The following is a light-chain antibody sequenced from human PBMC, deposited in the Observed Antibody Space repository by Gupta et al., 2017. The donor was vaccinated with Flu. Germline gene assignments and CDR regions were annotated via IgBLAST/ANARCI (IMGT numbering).Light chain of an antibody. J-gene: IGKJ1*01. V-gene: IGKV1-8*01. Sequence: AIRMTQSPSSFSASTGDRVTITCRASQGISSYLAWYQQKPGKAPKLLIYAASTLQSGVPSRFSGSGSGTDFTLTIICLQSEDFATYYCQQYYSYPRAFGQWTKVEIK. CDR2: AAS. CDR1: QGISSY. CDR3: QQYYSYPRA.